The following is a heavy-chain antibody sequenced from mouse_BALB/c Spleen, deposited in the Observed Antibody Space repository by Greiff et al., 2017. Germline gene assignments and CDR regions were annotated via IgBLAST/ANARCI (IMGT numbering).Heavy chain of an antibody. J-gene: IGHJ4*01. V-gene: IGHV5-6-5*01. D-gene: IGHD2-4*01. CDR1: GFTFSSYA. CDR3: ARQPPIYYEYGYAMDY. Sequence: EVKLMESGGGLVKPGGSLKLSCAASGFTFSSYAMSWVRQTPEKRLEWVASISSGGSTYYPDSVKGRFTISRDNARNILYLQMSSLKSEDTAMYYCARQPPIYYEYGYAMDYWGQGTSVTVSS. CDR2: ISSGGST.